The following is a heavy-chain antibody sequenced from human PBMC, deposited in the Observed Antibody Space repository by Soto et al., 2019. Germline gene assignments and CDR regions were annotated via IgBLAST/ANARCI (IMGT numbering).Heavy chain of an antibody. D-gene: IGHD1-1*01. Sequence: ASMKVSCKSSGYNFRNYGITWVRQAPGQGLEWMGWIGPYNGNTNYAQKFQGRVTITADESTSTAYMELSSLRSEDTAVYYCAIPRGGTLSYYGMDVWGQGTTVTVS. CDR1: GYNFRNYG. CDR3: AIPRGGTLSYYGMDV. J-gene: IGHJ6*02. CDR2: IGPYNGNT. V-gene: IGHV1-18*01.